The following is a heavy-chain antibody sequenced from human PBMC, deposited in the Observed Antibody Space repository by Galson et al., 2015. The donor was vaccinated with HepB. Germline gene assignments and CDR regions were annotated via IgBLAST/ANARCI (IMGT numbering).Heavy chain of an antibody. Sequence: SVKVSCKASGGTFSSYAISWVRQAPGQGLEWMGGIIPIFGTANYAQKFQGRVTITADESTSTAYMELSSLRSEDTAVYYCARDSEWFISHEDYPDAFDIWGQGTMVTVSS. V-gene: IGHV1-69*13. CDR2: IIPIFGTA. CDR3: ARDSEWFISHEDYPDAFDI. D-gene: IGHD3-3*01. CDR1: GGTFSSYA. J-gene: IGHJ3*02.